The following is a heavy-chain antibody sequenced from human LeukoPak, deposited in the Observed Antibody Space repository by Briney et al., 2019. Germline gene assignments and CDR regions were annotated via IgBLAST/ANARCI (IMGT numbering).Heavy chain of an antibody. CDR1: GDSVSSNSAA. Sequence: SQTLSLTRAISGDSVSSNSAAWNWIRHSPSRGLEWLGRTYYRSKWYNDYAVSVKSRISINPDTSKNQFSLQLNSVTPEDTAVYYCARGGCGSGSYYYYYGMDVWGHGTTVTVSS. CDR2: TYYRSKWYN. CDR3: ARGGCGSGSYYYYYGMDV. J-gene: IGHJ6*02. V-gene: IGHV6-1*01. D-gene: IGHD3-10*01.